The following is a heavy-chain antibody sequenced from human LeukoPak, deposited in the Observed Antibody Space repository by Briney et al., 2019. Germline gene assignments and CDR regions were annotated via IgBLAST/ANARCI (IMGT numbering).Heavy chain of an antibody. CDR1: GGSFSSHF. Sequence: SETLSLTCGVTGGSFSSHFWAWLRQSPAKGLERIGEINESGDTDYNPSLNSRAKISTDTSRGHFSLTLTSVSAADTAIYYCARVVGIAVIPGATEDNYFDTRGQGTLVTVSS. J-gene: IGHJ4*02. CDR2: INESGDT. CDR3: ARVVGIAVIPGATEDNYFDT. V-gene: IGHV4-34*01. D-gene: IGHD2-2*01.